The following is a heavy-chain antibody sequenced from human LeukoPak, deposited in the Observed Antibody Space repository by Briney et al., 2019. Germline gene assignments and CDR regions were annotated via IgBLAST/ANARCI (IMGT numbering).Heavy chain of an antibody. Sequence: PGGSLRLSCAASGFSFSTYFMSWVRQTPEKGLEFVANIKQDGSVKNYMDSLKGRSTISRDNARESLYLEINSLRADDTAVYFCVRDPESSAFDLWGQGALVTVSS. CDR2: IKQDGSVK. CDR1: GFSFSTYF. V-gene: IGHV3-7*01. J-gene: IGHJ4*02. CDR3: VRDPESSAFDL.